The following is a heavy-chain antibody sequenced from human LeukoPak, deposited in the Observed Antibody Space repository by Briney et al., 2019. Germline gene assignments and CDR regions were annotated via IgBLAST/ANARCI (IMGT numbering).Heavy chain of an antibody. Sequence: PSETLSLTCTVSGGSIRSSYYYWGWIRQPPGKGLEWIGSIYDSGSTYYNPSLKSRVTISVDTSKNQFSLKLSSVTAADTAVYYCARGQVFGGSPTPFDYWGQGTLVTVSS. V-gene: IGHV4-39*07. CDR3: ARGQVFGGSPTPFDY. CDR1: GGSIRSSYYY. CDR2: IYDSGST. J-gene: IGHJ4*02. D-gene: IGHD1-26*01.